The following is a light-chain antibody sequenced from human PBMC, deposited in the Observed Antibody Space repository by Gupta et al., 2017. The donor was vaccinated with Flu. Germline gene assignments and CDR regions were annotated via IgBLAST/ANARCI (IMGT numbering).Light chain of an antibody. CDR3: SSYTSSSTLL. Sequence: QSALTQPASVSGSPGQSITISCTGTSSDGGGYNYVSWYHQSPGKAPKLLIYEVTNRPSGVSNRFSGSKSGNTASLTISRLQAEDEADYYCSSYTSSSTLLFGGGTKVTVL. CDR1: SSDGGGYNY. CDR2: EVT. V-gene: IGLV2-14*01. J-gene: IGLJ2*01.